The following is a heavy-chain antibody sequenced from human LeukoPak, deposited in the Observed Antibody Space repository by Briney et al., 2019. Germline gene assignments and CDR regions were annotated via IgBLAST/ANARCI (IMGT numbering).Heavy chain of an antibody. CDR1: GGSFSGYY. V-gene: IGHV4-34*01. J-gene: IGHJ4*02. CDR2: INHSGST. Sequence: SETLSLTCAVYGGSFSGYYWSWIRQPPGKGLEWIGGINHSGSTNYNPSLKSRVTISVDTSKNQFSLKLSSVTAADTAVYYCARRGRLRTFDYWGQGTLVTVSS. CDR3: ARRGRLRTFDY. D-gene: IGHD1-7*01.